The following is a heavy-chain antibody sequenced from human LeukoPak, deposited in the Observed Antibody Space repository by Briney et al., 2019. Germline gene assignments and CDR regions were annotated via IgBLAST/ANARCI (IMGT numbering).Heavy chain of an antibody. CDR2: IYYSGST. D-gene: IGHD4-11*01. V-gene: IGHV4-39*07. Sequence: PSETLSLTCTVSGGSINSSSYYWGWIRQPPGKGLEWIGSIYYSGSTYYKPSLKSRITISVDTSKNQFSLKMRSMTAADTAVYYCARDTVTYGQPYWGQGTLVTVSS. CDR3: ARDTVTYGQPY. CDR1: GGSINSSSYY. J-gene: IGHJ4*02.